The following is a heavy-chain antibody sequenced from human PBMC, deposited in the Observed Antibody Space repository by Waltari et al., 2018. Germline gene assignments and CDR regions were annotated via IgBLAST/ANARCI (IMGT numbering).Heavy chain of an antibody. J-gene: IGHJ6*02. CDR3: ARDRSSDFYYGMDV. Sequence: QEQLVESGGGVVQPGGSLRLSCAASGFTLSNRDMNWVRQAPGKGLEWWAVIRYDGSIKKDGDSVKGRFTISKDNSKNTLDLQMNSLRVEDTAVYYCARDRSSDFYYGMDVWGQGTTVTVSS. V-gene: IGHV3-33*01. CDR1: GFTLSNRD. D-gene: IGHD3-10*01. CDR2: IRYDGSIK.